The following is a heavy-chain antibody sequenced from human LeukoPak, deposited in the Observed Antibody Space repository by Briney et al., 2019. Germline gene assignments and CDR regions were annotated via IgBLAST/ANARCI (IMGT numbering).Heavy chain of an antibody. Sequence: SETLSLTCTVSGASVSSGGYYWSWIRQSPGKGLEWIGYMYHTGSTYYNPSLKGRVTISLDRSKNQFSLKLTSVTVADTAVYFCATDKGGSYYLTIDYWGQGTLVTVSS. CDR3: ATDKGGSYYLTIDY. D-gene: IGHD1-26*01. V-gene: IGHV4-30-2*06. J-gene: IGHJ4*02. CDR2: MYHTGST. CDR1: GASVSSGGYY.